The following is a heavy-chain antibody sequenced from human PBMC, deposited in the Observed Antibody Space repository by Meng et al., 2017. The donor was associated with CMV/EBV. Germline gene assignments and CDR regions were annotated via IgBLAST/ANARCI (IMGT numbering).Heavy chain of an antibody. Sequence: SVKVSCKASGGTLSSYAISWVRQAPGQGLEWMGGIIPIYGTANYAQKFQGRVTITTDESTSTAYMELGSLRSEDTAVYYCARGQDSSSSDYYYYAMDVWGQGTTVTVSS. V-gene: IGHV1-69*05. D-gene: IGHD6-6*01. CDR1: GGTLSSYA. J-gene: IGHJ6*02. CDR3: ARGQDSSSSDYYYYAMDV. CDR2: IIPIYGTA.